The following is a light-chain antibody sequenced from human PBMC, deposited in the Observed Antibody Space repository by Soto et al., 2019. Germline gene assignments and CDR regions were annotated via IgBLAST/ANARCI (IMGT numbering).Light chain of an antibody. Sequence: DIQMTQSPSTLSASVGDRVTITCRASQSTSSYLAWYQQKPGKAPKLLIYKASTLQSAVPSRFSGSGSGTEFTLTISSLQPDDFATYYCQQYYNYSTFGQGTKVDIK. CDR2: KAS. CDR1: QSTSSY. V-gene: IGKV1-5*03. J-gene: IGKJ1*01. CDR3: QQYYNYST.